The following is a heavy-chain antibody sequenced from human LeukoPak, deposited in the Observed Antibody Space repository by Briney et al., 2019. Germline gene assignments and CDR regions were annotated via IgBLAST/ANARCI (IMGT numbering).Heavy chain of an antibody. CDR2: IRHDGGNK. CDR1: GFTVTSYG. CDR3: AKDIAYYYDSSGPLFDN. V-gene: IGHV3-30*02. D-gene: IGHD3-22*01. Sequence: GSLRLSCAASGFTVTSYGMHWVRQAPGKGLEGVAFIRHDGGNKYYTDSVKGRFTISRDNSKNTLYLQMNSLRAEDTAVYYCAKDIAYYYDSSGPLFDNWGQGTLVTVSS. J-gene: IGHJ4*02.